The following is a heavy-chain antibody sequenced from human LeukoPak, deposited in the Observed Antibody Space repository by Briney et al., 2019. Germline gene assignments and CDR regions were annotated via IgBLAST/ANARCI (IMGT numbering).Heavy chain of an antibody. D-gene: IGHD3-22*01. CDR2: IYRDDTT. J-gene: IGHJ4*02. CDR1: GFIVSSNY. CDR3: ATAAYDSGSYIVNHDY. Sequence: PGGSLRLSCAASGFIVSSNYMSWVRQAPGKGLEWVSVIYRDDTTYYADSVKGRFTISRDNSKNTLYLQMSSLRAEDTAVYYCATAAYDSGSYIVNHDYWGQGTLVTVFS. V-gene: IGHV3-53*01.